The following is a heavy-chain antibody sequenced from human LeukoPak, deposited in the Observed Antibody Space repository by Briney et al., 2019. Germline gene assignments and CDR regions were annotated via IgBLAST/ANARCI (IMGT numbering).Heavy chain of an antibody. CDR3: ARDRSAASGDAFDI. D-gene: IGHD6-13*01. Sequence: GGSLRLSCAASGFTFSNYWMRWVRQAPGKGLVWVSRISSDESITSYADSVKGRFTISRDNAKNTLFLQMNSLRGDDTAVYYCARDRSAASGDAFDIWGQGTMVTVSS. CDR2: ISSDESIT. J-gene: IGHJ3*02. V-gene: IGHV3-74*01. CDR1: GFTFSNYW.